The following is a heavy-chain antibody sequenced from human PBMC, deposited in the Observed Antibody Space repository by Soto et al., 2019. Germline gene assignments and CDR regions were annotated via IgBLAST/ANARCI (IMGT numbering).Heavy chain of an antibody. D-gene: IGHD3-10*01. J-gene: IGHJ4*02. CDR1: GYTFTSYG. CDR3: ARDGTWASDPLLWFGELYRY. CDR2: ISAYNGNT. Sequence: ASVKVSCKASGYTFTSYGISWVRQAPGQGLEWMGWISAYNGNTNYAQKLQGRVTMTTDTSTSTAYMELRSLRSDDTAVYYCARDGTWASDPLLWFGELYRYWGQGTLVTVSS. V-gene: IGHV1-18*01.